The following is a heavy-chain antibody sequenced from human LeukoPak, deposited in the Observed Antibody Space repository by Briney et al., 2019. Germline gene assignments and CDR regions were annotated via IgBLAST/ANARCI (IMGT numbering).Heavy chain of an antibody. CDR1: GGSISSYY. CDR2: FYSGGST. J-gene: IGHJ4*02. Sequence: SETLSLTCTVSGGSISSYYWSWIRQPAGKGLEWIGRFYSGGSTDYNPSLKSRVTMSVDTSKNQFSLKLSSVTAADTAVYYCAREVLLWFGELLYFDYWGQGTLVTVSS. D-gene: IGHD3-10*01. V-gene: IGHV4-4*07. CDR3: AREVLLWFGELLYFDY.